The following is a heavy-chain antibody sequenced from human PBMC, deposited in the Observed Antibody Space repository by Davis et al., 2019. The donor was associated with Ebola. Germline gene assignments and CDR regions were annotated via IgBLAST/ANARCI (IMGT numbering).Heavy chain of an antibody. D-gene: IGHD2-21*02. V-gene: IGHV3-30*03. Sequence: GGSLRLSCAASGSTFTSYGMHWVRQAPGKGLEWVAVVSYDGNTEYYADSVKGRFTISRDNSKNTLYLQMNSLRAEDTAVYYCARDPLAYCGGDCRSGWFDPWGQGTLVTVSS. CDR1: GSTFTSYG. CDR3: ARDPLAYCGGDCRSGWFDP. CDR2: VSYDGNTE. J-gene: IGHJ5*02.